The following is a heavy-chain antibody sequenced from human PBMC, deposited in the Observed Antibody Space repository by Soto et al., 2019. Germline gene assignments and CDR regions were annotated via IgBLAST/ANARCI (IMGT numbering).Heavy chain of an antibody. CDR3: ARGRGAAADYFDF. J-gene: IGHJ4*02. V-gene: IGHV3-11*05. Sequence: QVQLVESGGGLVKPGGSLRLSCAVSGFTFSDYYMTWIRQAPGTGLEWVSYISSSTSHTNYADSVKGRFTISRDNAKNSLFLQMNSLRAEDRAVYSWARGRGAAADYFDFWGQGTLVTVSS. D-gene: IGHD6-13*01. CDR1: GFTFSDYY. CDR2: ISSSTSHT.